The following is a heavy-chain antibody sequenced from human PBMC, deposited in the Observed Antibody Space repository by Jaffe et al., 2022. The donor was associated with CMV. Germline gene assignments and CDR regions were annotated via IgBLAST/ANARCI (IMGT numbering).Heavy chain of an antibody. CDR1: GFTFDDYA. V-gene: IGHV3-9*01. D-gene: IGHD6-13*01. Sequence: EVQLVESGGGLVQPGRSLRLSCAASGFTFDDYAMHWVRQAPGKGLEWVSGISWNSGSIGYADSVKGRFTISRDNAKNSLYLQMNSLRAEDTALYYCAKDARRGIAAAENYFDYWGQGTLVTVSS. CDR2: ISWNSGSI. J-gene: IGHJ4*02. CDR3: AKDARRGIAAAENYFDY.